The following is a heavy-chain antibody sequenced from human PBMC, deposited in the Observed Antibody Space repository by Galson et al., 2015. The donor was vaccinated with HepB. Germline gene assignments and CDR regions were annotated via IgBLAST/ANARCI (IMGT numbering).Heavy chain of an antibody. D-gene: IGHD3-3*01. Sequence: QSGAEVKKPGESLKISCKGSGYSFTSYWIGWVRQMPGKGLEWMGIIYPGDSDTRYSPSFQGQVTISADKSISTAYLQWSSLKASDTAMYYCARQAIFGVVIISQFDYWGQGTLVTVSS. CDR2: IYPGDSDT. V-gene: IGHV5-51*01. CDR3: ARQAIFGVVIISQFDY. CDR1: GYSFTSYW. J-gene: IGHJ4*02.